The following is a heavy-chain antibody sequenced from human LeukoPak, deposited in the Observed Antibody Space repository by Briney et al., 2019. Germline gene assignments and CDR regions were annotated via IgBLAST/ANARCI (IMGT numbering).Heavy chain of an antibody. V-gene: IGHV4-38-2*02. CDR1: GYSISSGYY. Sequence: SETLSLTCAVSGYSISSGYYWGWTRQPPRQGLEWIGTFHHPGTTYYNPSLSSRVTISVDTSKNQFSLRLNSVTAADTAVYFCARDPGYTANWNYFDYWGQGALVTVSS. CDR3: ARDPGYTANWNYFDY. D-gene: IGHD1-20*01. CDR2: FHHPGTT. J-gene: IGHJ4*02.